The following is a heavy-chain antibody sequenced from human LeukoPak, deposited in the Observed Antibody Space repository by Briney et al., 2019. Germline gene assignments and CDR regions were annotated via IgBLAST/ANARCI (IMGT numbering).Heavy chain of an antibody. CDR2: ISGNGAST. CDR3: ARSPVAGTSYYYYMDV. V-gene: IGHV3-23*01. D-gene: IGHD6-19*01. Sequence: PGGSLRLSCAASGFTFSNYALNWVRQAPGKGLEWVSAISGNGASTYYADSVKGRFTISRDSSKNILYLQMNSLRAEDTAVYYCARSPVAGTSYYYYMDVWGKGTTVTISS. CDR1: GFTFSNYA. J-gene: IGHJ6*03.